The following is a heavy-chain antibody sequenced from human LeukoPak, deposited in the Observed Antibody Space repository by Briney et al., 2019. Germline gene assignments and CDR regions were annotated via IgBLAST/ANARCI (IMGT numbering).Heavy chain of an antibody. CDR1: GGSISSYY. Sequence: SETLSLTCTVSGGSISSYYWGWIRQPPGKGLEWIGYIYCSGSTNYNPSLKSRVTISVDTSKNQFSLKLSSVTAADTAVYYCARGSFPAVTGWFDPWGQGTLVTVSS. D-gene: IGHD4-17*01. V-gene: IGHV4-59*01. J-gene: IGHJ5*02. CDR2: IYCSGST. CDR3: ARGSFPAVTGWFDP.